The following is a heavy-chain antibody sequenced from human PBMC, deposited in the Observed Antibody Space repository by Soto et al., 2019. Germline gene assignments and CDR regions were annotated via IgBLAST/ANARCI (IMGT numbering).Heavy chain of an antibody. Sequence: QVQLVESGGGVVQPGRSLRLSCAASGFTFSSYGMHWVRQAPGKGLEWVAVISYDGSNKYYADSVKGRFTISRDNSKNTLYLQMNSLRAEDTAVYYCAKTDPPVIVASLPDYWGQGTLVTVSS. D-gene: IGHD3-22*01. CDR3: AKTDPPVIVASLPDY. V-gene: IGHV3-30*18. J-gene: IGHJ4*02. CDR1: GFTFSSYG. CDR2: ISYDGSNK.